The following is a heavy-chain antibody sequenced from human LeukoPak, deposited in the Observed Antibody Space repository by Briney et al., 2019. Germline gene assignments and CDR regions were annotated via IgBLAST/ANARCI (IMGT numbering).Heavy chain of an antibody. Sequence: ASVKVSCEASGCTFSNYGIIWVRQAPGQGLEWMGWSSPYNGKTNYAQKLQGRVTMTTDTSTSTAYMELRSLRSDDTAMYYCARGLLTFGGVIGGPQALEYFQHWGQGTLVTVSS. CDR3: ARGLLTFGGVIGGPQALEYFQH. J-gene: IGHJ1*01. CDR1: GCTFSNYG. D-gene: IGHD3-16*02. CDR2: SSPYNGKT. V-gene: IGHV1-18*01.